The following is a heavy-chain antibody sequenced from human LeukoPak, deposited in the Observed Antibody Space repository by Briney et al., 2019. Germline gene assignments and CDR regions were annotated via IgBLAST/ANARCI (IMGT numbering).Heavy chain of an antibody. CDR3: ARDKAGAGFGDAFDI. D-gene: IGHD3-10*01. CDR2: FSGSGGST. Sequence: GGSLRLSCAASGFTFSSYSMNWVRQAPGKGLEWVSAFSGSGGSTYYADSVKGRFTISRDNSKNTLYLQMNSLRAEDTAVYYCARDKAGAGFGDAFDIWGQGTMVTVSS. J-gene: IGHJ3*02. CDR1: GFTFSSYS. V-gene: IGHV3-23*01.